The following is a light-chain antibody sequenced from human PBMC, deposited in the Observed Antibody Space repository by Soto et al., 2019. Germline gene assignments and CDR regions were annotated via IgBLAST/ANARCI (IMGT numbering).Light chain of an antibody. J-gene: IGKJ2*01. Sequence: EIVLTQSPGTLSLSPGESATLSCRASQSVSSSQVAWYQLKPGQAPRLLIYGASSRATGIPDRFSGVGSETDFTLTISRLEPEDFAVYYRQQYATSPHTFGQGTKLEIK. CDR2: GAS. CDR3: QQYATSPHT. CDR1: QSVSSSQ. V-gene: IGKV3-20*01.